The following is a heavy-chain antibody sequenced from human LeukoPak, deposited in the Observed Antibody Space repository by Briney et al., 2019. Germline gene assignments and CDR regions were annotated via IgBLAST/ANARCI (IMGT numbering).Heavy chain of an antibody. J-gene: IGHJ4*02. CDR2: ISSRSAYI. D-gene: IGHD1-26*01. CDR1: GFTFSDYS. Sequence: RAGRSLRLSCTASGFTFSDYSMNWVGQAPGQGLDWGSSISSRSAYISYADSVKGRFTISRDNAQNSLYLEMNSLRAEDTAVYFCVRDRSGSYPYYFDFWGQGTLVTASS. CDR3: VRDRSGSYPYYFDF. V-gene: IGHV3-21*01.